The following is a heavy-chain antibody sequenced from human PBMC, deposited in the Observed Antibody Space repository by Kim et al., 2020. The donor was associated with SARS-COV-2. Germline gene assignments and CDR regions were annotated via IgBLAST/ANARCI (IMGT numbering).Heavy chain of an antibody. V-gene: IGHV4-34*01. CDR3: AREKGSSWYVRRGSTIYYGMDV. CDR2: INHSGST. J-gene: IGHJ6*02. Sequence: SETLSLTCAVYGGSFSGYYWSWIRQPPGKGLEWIGEINHSGSTNYNPSLKSRVTISVDTSKNQFSLKLSSVTAADTAVYYCAREKGSSWYVRRGSTIYYGMDVWGQGTTVTVSS. CDR1: GGSFSGYY. D-gene: IGHD6-13*01.